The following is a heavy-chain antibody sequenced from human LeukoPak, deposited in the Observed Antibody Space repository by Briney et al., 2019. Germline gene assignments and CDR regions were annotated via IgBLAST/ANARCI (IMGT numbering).Heavy chain of an antibody. V-gene: IGHV3-23*01. CDR2: IRMTGGST. CDR1: GFTFSSYA. J-gene: IGHJ4*02. CDR3: ARSSSSWPPSFDY. Sequence: GGSLRLSCAASGFTFSSYAMSWVRQAPGKGLEWVSTIRMTGGSTYYADSVKGRFTISRDNSKNTLHLQMNSLRAEDTAVYYCARSSSSWPPSFDYWGQGTLVTVSS. D-gene: IGHD6-13*01.